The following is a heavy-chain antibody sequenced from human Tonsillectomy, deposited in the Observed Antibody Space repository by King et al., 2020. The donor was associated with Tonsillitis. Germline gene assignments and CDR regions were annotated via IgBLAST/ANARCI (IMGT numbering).Heavy chain of an antibody. CDR3: ARRRSIVGAAPTDAFDI. CDR1: GGSISSYY. V-gene: IGHV4-59*08. CDR2: IYYSGSA. D-gene: IGHD1-26*01. J-gene: IGHJ3*02. Sequence: QLQESGPGLVKPSETLSLTCTVSGGSISSYYWSWIRQPPGKGLGWSGYIYYSGSAYYNPALKSRVTISVDTSRNQFSLKLTSVTAADTAVYYCARRRSIVGAAPTDAFDIWGQGTVVTVSS.